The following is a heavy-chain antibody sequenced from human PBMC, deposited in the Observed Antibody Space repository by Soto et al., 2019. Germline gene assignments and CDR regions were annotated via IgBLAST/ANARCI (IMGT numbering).Heavy chain of an antibody. Sequence: SETLSLTCTVSGGSISSSSYYWGWIRQPPGKGLEWIGSIYYSGSTYYNPSLKSRVTISVDTSKNPFSLKLSSVTAADTAVYYCATRRASLYYYYYYGMDVWGQGTTVTVSS. J-gene: IGHJ6*02. CDR1: GGSISSSSYY. CDR2: IYYSGST. V-gene: IGHV4-39*01. CDR3: ATRRASLYYYYYYGMDV.